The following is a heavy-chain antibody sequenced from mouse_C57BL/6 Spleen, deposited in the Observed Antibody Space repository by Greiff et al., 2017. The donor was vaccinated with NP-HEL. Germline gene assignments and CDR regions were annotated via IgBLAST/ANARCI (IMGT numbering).Heavy chain of an antibody. Sequence: QVQLQQSGPELVKPGASVKISCKASGYAFSSSWMHWVKQRPGTGLEWIGRLYPGDGDPNYNGKFKGKATLHADKSSRTAYMPLSSLTSEDSAVYFCARSYDGYPPWFAYWGQGTLVTVSA. V-gene: IGHV1-82*01. J-gene: IGHJ3*01. D-gene: IGHD2-3*01. CDR2: LYPGDGDP. CDR1: GYAFSSSW. CDR3: ARSYDGYPPWFAY.